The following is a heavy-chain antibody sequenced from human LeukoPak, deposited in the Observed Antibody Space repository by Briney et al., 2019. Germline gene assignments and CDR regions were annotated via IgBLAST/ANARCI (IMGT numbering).Heavy chain of an antibody. D-gene: IGHD2-21*01. CDR3: ARDNGDVVAPLLDV. CDR1: GYTFTSYG. Sequence: GASVKVSCKASGYTFTSYGISWVRQAPGQGLEWMGWISAYNGNTNYAQKLQGRVTMTTDTSTSTAYMELRSLRAEDTARYYCARDNGDVVAPLLDVWGKGTTVTISS. V-gene: IGHV1-18*01. J-gene: IGHJ6*04. CDR2: ISAYNGNT.